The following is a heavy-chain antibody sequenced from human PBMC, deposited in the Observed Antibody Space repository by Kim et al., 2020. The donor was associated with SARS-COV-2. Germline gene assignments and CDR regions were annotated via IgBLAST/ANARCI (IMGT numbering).Heavy chain of an antibody. J-gene: IGHJ6*02. D-gene: IGHD3-16*02. V-gene: IGHV1-69*13. Sequence: SVKVSCKASGGTFSSYAISWVRQAPGQGLEWMGGIIPIFGTANYAQKFQGRVTITADESTSTAYMELSSLRSEDTAVYYCARNTRVGMGYDYVWGSYRDYYYYGMDVWGQGTTVTVSS. CDR3: ARNTRVGMGYDYVWGSYRDYYYYGMDV. CDR1: GGTFSSYA. CDR2: IIPIFGTA.